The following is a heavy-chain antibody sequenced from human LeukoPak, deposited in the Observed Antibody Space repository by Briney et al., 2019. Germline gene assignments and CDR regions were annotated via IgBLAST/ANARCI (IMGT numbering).Heavy chain of an antibody. Sequence: SETLSLTCTVSGASITSSNYYWTWIRLPPGKGLEFIGTIYFDGRSYYNPSLKRRVTISIDTSKNQFSLKLSSVTAADTAVYYCAREAYYDSSGYYRLLYYYYYYMDVWGKGTTVTISS. CDR2: IYFDGRS. CDR1: GASITSSNYY. CDR3: AREAYYDSSGYYRLLYYYYYYMDV. V-gene: IGHV4-39*07. D-gene: IGHD3-22*01. J-gene: IGHJ6*03.